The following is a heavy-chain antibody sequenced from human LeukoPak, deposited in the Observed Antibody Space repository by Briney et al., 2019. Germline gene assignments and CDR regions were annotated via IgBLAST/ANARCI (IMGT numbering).Heavy chain of an antibody. CDR2: IYYSGGT. CDR1: GVSISSYY. CDR3: ARGDWWFDP. D-gene: IGHD2-21*01. J-gene: IGHJ5*02. Sequence: SETLSLTCTVSGVSISSYYWSWIRQPPGKGLEWIGYIYYSGGTNSNPSLKSRVTISVDTSNNQFSLKLNSVTAADTAVYYCARGDWWFDPWGQGTLVTVSS. V-gene: IGHV4-59*01.